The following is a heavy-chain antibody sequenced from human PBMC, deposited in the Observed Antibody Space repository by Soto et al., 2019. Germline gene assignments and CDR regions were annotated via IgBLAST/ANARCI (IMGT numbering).Heavy chain of an antibody. CDR1: GFTFSSYG. CDR3: AKDGGAAFYYYYGMDV. Sequence: LRLSCAASGFTFSSYGMHWVRQAPGKGLEWVAVISYDGSNKYYADSVKGRFTISRDNSKNTLYLQMNSLRAEDTAVYYCAKDGGAAFYYYYGMDVWGQGTTVTVSS. D-gene: IGHD3-16*01. V-gene: IGHV3-30*18. J-gene: IGHJ6*02. CDR2: ISYDGSNK.